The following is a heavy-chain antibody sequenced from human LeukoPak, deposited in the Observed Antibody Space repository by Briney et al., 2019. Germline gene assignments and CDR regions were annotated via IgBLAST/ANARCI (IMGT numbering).Heavy chain of an antibody. CDR2: IFYSGST. CDR1: GDSMSSGSYY. CDR3: ARQIAVVEPTDPNWFDS. Sequence: SETLSLTCSVSGDSMSSGSYYWGWIRQPPGKGLEWIGSIFYSGSTYYTPSLKSRVTMSLDTSKNQFSLKLTSVTAADTAVYYCARQIAVVEPTDPNWFDSWGQGTLVTVSS. V-gene: IGHV4-39*07. D-gene: IGHD2-21*01. J-gene: IGHJ5*01.